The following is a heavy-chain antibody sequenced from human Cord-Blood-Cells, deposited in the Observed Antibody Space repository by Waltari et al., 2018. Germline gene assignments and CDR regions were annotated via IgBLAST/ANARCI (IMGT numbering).Heavy chain of an antibody. Sequence: QVQLQESGPGLVKPSGTLSLTCAVSGGSISSSNWWSWVRQPPGKGLEWIGEIYHSGGTNYNPSLKSRVTRAVDKSKNQFSLKLSSVTAADTAVYYCARDGGYCSGGSCYFDYWGQGTLVTVSS. CDR3: ARDGGYCSGGSCYFDY. CDR1: GGSISSSNW. J-gene: IGHJ4*02. D-gene: IGHD2-15*01. V-gene: IGHV4-4*02. CDR2: IYHSGGT.